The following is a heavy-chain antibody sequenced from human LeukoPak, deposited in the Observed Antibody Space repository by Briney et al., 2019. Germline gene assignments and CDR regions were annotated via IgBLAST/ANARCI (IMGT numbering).Heavy chain of an antibody. CDR3: ARKNLNYYYGMDV. V-gene: IGHV3-53*01. J-gene: IGHJ6*02. CDR2: IYSGGST. CDR1: GFTVSSNY. D-gene: IGHD1-7*01. Sequence: GGSLRLTCAASGFTVSSNYMSWVRQAPGKGLEGVSVIYSGGSTYYADSVKGRFTISRDNSKNTLYLQMNSLRAEDTAVYYCARKNLNYYYGMDVWGQGTTVTVSS.